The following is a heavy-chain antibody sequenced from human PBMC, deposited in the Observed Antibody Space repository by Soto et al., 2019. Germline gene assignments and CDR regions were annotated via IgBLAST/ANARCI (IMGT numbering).Heavy chain of an antibody. J-gene: IGHJ6*03. V-gene: IGHV1-69*02. CDR2: IIPILGIA. Sequence: SVKVSCKASGDTFSSYTISWVRQAPGQGLEWMGRIIPILGIANYAQKFQGRVTITADKSTSTAYMELSSLRSEDTAVYYCARGYYGSGSYYKIESYYYYMDVWG. D-gene: IGHD3-10*01. CDR3: ARGYYGSGSYYKIESYYYYMDV. CDR1: GDTFSSYT.